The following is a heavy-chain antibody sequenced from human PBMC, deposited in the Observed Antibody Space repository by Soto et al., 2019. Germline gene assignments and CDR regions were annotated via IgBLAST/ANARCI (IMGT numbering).Heavy chain of an antibody. Sequence: QVQLVQSGAEVKKPGSSVKVSCKASGGTFSSYTISWVRQAPGQGLEWMGRIIPILGIANYAQKFQGRVTISADKSTSTAYMGRSSLRSEDTAVYYCRGAAAGHGMDVWGQGTTVTVSS. CDR3: RGAAAGHGMDV. CDR2: IIPILGIA. D-gene: IGHD6-13*01. CDR1: GGTFSSYT. V-gene: IGHV1-69*02. J-gene: IGHJ6*02.